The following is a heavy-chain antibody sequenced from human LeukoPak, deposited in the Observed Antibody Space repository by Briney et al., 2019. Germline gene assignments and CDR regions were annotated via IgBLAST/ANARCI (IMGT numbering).Heavy chain of an antibody. Sequence: GGSLRLSCAASGFTFSTFAMIWVRQPPGKGLEWVSSIFPSGGEIHYADSVKGRFTISKDISQNTLFLQMNSLRPEDTAVYYCARAAHRGFSFDYWGQGTLVTVSS. CDR1: GFTFSTFA. J-gene: IGHJ4*02. V-gene: IGHV3-23*01. D-gene: IGHD3-10*01. CDR2: IFPSGGEI. CDR3: ARAAHRGFSFDY.